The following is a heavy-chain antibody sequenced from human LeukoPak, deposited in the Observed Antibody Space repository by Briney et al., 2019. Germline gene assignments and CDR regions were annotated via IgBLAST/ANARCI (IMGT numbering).Heavy chain of an antibody. Sequence: SETLSLTCTVSGGSISSYYWSWIRQPPGKGLEWIGYIYYSGSTNYNPSLKSRVTISVDTSKNQFSLKLSSVTAADTAVYYCARDVLAAPGTFDYWGQGALVTVSS. V-gene: IGHV4-59*12. CDR3: ARDVLAAPGTFDY. J-gene: IGHJ4*02. D-gene: IGHD6-13*01. CDR1: GGSISSYY. CDR2: IYYSGST.